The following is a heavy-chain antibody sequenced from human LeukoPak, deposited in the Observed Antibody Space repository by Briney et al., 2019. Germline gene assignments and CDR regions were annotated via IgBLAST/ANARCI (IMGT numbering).Heavy chain of an antibody. CDR3: SRGYSGSDPLDY. CDR1: GYTFTSYY. D-gene: IGHD5-12*01. V-gene: IGHV1-46*01. J-gene: IGHJ4*02. Sequence: ASVKVSCKASGYTFTSYYMHWVRQAPGQGLEWMGIINPSGGSTSYAQKFQGRVTMPRDTSTSTVYMQLSSLRSEDTAVYYCSRGYSGSDPLDYWGQGTLVTVSS. CDR2: INPSGGST.